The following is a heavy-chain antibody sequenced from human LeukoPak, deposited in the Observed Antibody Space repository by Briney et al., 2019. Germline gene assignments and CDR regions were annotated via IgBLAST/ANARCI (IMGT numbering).Heavy chain of an antibody. CDR2: IYPADSDI. D-gene: IGHD2-15*01. Sequence: GESLKISCKGSGYSINNYWIGWVRQMPGKGLEWMGIIYPADSDIRYSPSFQGQVTISADKSISTAYLQWSSLKASDTAMYSCARQEYCSGGSCYTWFDPWGQGTLVTVSS. J-gene: IGHJ5*02. CDR3: ARQEYCSGGSCYTWFDP. CDR1: GYSINNYW. V-gene: IGHV5-51*01.